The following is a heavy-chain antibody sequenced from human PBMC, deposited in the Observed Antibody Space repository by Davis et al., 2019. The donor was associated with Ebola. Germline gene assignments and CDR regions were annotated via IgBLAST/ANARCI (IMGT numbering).Heavy chain of an antibody. D-gene: IGHD3-3*01. CDR3: TTDYYDFWSGYSLYYYYGMDV. Sequence: GGSLRLSCAASGFTFSNAWMSWVRQAPGKGLEWVGRLKSKTDGGTTDYAAPVKGRFTISRDDSKNTLYLQMNSLKTEDTAVYYCTTDYYDFWSGYSLYYYYGMDVWGQGTTVTVSS. CDR1: GFTFSNAW. CDR2: LKSKTDGGTT. J-gene: IGHJ6*02. V-gene: IGHV3-15*01.